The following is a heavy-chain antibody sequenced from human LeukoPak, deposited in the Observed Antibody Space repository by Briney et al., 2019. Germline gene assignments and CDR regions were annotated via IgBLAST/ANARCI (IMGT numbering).Heavy chain of an antibody. CDR2: ISSSSTTI. CDR1: GFTFSSYS. Sequence: GGSLRLSCAASGFTFSSYSMNWVRQAPGKGLEWVSYISSSSTTIYYADSVKGRFTISRDNAKNSLYLQMEGLRVEDSAVYYCTNFQTVGVKPFEHWGQGTLVTVSS. V-gene: IGHV3-48*04. D-gene: IGHD1-26*01. J-gene: IGHJ5*02. CDR3: TNFQTVGVKPFEH.